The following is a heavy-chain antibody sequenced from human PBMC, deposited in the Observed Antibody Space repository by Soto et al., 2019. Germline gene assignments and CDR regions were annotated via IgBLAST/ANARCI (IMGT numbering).Heavy chain of an antibody. D-gene: IGHD3-10*01. Sequence: KPSETLSLTCTVSGGSISSSSYYWGWIRQPPGKGLEWIGSIYYSGSTYYNPSLKSRVTISVDTSKNQFSLKLSSVTAADTAVYYCARQGAGELLFYYYYYGMDVWGQGTTVTVSS. V-gene: IGHV4-39*01. J-gene: IGHJ6*02. CDR3: ARQGAGELLFYYYYYGMDV. CDR1: GGSISSSSYY. CDR2: IYYSGST.